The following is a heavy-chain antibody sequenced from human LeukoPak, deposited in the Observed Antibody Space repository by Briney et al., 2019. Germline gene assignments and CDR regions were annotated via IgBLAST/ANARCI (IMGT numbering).Heavy chain of an antibody. Sequence: SQTVSLTCAISGFSFSSYNIDWVWHTQAPSRGLEWLGRTYYRSRYYFDYAESVKSRITHNPDTSKNQFSLQVNSVTPEDTAVYYCARGGVADYLDYWGQGTLVTASS. CDR1: GFSFSSYNID. J-gene: IGHJ4*02. CDR3: ARGGVADYLDY. CDR2: TYYRSRYYF. V-gene: IGHV6-1*01. D-gene: IGHD6-19*01.